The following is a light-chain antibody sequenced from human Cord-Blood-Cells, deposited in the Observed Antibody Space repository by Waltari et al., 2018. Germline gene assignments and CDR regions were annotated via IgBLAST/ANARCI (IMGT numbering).Light chain of an antibody. V-gene: IGKV3-20*01. CDR3: QQYGSSPFT. J-gene: IGKJ3*01. CDR2: GAS. CDR1: QSVSSSY. Sequence: EFVLTQSPGTLSLSPGERATLSRRASQSVSSSYLVLFQQKPCQAPRLLIYGASSRATVIPDRFSGSGSGTDFTLTISRLEPDDFAVYYCQQYGSSPFTFGPGTKVEIK.